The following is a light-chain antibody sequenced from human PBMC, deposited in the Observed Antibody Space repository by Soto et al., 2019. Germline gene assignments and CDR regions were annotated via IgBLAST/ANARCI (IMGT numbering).Light chain of an antibody. CDR1: QSIRAY. CDR3: QQSYITPFT. CDR2: GAS. Sequence: DIQMTQSPSSLSASVGERVTITCRASQSIRAYLNWYQQKPGKAPELLIYGASSLHSGVPSRFSGSGSGTEFTLTVNSLQREDLATYYCQQSYITPFTFGPGTKVDIK. J-gene: IGKJ3*01. V-gene: IGKV1-39*01.